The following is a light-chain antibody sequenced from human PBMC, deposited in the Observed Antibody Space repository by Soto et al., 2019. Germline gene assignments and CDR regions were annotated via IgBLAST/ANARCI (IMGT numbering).Light chain of an antibody. CDR1: SSDVGAYDF. J-gene: IGLJ1*01. V-gene: IGLV2-14*03. Sequence: QSALTQPASVSGSPGQSITISCTGTSSDVGAYDFVSWYQQHSDKAPKLMIYEVSNRPSGVSHRFSGSKSVNTATLTISGLQAEDEADYYCSSYTTSSTRVFGTGTKLTVL. CDR3: SSYTTSSTRV. CDR2: EVS.